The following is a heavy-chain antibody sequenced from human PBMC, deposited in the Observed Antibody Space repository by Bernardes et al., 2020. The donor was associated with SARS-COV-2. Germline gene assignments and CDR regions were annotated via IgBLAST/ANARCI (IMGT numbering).Heavy chain of an antibody. CDR3: ARGEDTLGPILLDF. CDR2: INHSGST. J-gene: IGHJ4*02. D-gene: IGHD2-15*01. Sequence: SETLTLTCAVYGGSFSGSYWNWIRQPPGKGLEWIGEINHSGSTDYNPSLKGRVTISVDTSKQQFSLKLSSLTAADTAVYYCARGEDTLGPILLDFWGQGSLVTVSS. CDR1: GGSFSGSY. V-gene: IGHV4-34*01.